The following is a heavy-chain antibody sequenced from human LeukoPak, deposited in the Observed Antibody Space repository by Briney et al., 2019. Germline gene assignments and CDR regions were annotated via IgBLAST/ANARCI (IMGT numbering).Heavy chain of an antibody. CDR2: ISSSGSTI. Sequence: GGSLRLSCAASGFTFNSYEVNWVRQAPGKGLEWVSYISSSGSTIYYAESVKGRFTISRDNAKNSLYLQMNSLRAEDTAIYYCVLYNWFDPWGQGTLVTVSS. V-gene: IGHV3-48*03. J-gene: IGHJ5*02. CDR1: GFTFNSYE. CDR3: VLYNWFDP.